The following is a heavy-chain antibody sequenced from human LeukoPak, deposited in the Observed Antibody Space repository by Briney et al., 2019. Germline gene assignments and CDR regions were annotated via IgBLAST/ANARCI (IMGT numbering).Heavy chain of an antibody. CDR1: GGSISTSSYY. J-gene: IGHJ5*02. D-gene: IGHD2-15*01. V-gene: IGHV4-39*07. CDR3: ARDEAVVVVAASNWFDP. CDR2: IYYSGST. Sequence: SETLSLTCTVSGGSISTSSYYWGWIRQPPGKGLEWIGSIYYSGSTYYNPSLKSRVTISVDTSKNQFSLKLSSVTAADTAVYYCARDEAVVVVAASNWFDPWGQGTLVTVSS.